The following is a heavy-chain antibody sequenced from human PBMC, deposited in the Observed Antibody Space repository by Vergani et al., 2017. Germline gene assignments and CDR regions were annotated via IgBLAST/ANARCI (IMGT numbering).Heavy chain of an antibody. D-gene: IGHD5-24*01. V-gene: IGHV1-69*01. J-gene: IGHJ4*02. CDR2: IIPIFGTA. Sequence: VSCKASGGTFSSYAISWVRQAPGQGLEWMGGIIPIFGTANYAQKFQGRVTITADESTSTAYMELSSLRSEDTAVYYCARADGYNLEPNYYFDYWGQGTLVTVSS. CDR3: ARADGYNLEPNYYFDY. CDR1: GGTFSSYA.